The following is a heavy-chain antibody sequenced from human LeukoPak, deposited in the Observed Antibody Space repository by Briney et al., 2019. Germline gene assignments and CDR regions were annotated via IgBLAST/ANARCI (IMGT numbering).Heavy chain of an antibody. CDR2: IIPIFGTA. V-gene: IGHV1-69*13. CDR3: ARVITASHYYYYGMVV. Sequence: SVKVSCKASGGTFSSYAISWVRQAPGQGLEWMGGIIPIFGTANYAQKFQGRVTITADESTSTAYMELSSLRSEDTAVYYCARVITASHYYYYGMVVWGQGTTVTVSS. CDR1: GGTFSSYA. D-gene: IGHD1-14*01. J-gene: IGHJ6*02.